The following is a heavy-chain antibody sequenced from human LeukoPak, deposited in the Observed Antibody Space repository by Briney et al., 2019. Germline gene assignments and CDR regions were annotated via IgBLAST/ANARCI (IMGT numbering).Heavy chain of an antibody. CDR3: AADGGHHDFWSGYYDY. J-gene: IGHJ4*02. CDR1: GFTFTSSA. V-gene: IGHV1-58*01. D-gene: IGHD3-3*01. CDR2: IVVGSGNT. Sequence: ASVKVSCKASGFTFTSSAVQWVRQARGQRLEWIGWIVVGSGNTNYAQKFQKRVTITRDMSTSTAYMELSSLRSEDTAVYYCAADGGHHDFWSGYYDYWGQGTLVTVSS.